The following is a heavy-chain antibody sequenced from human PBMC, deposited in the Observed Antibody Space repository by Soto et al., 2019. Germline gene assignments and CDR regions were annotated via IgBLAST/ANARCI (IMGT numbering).Heavy chain of an antibody. CDR1: GITLMDNS. CDR2: ISNSDYTT. Sequence: QVHLVASGGGLVKPGGSLRLSWLPPGITLMDNSMTWIRQAPGKGLEWLSYISNSDYTTYYADSVKGRFTISRDNAKNSLYLQLNGLRVEDTAVYYCASGKWSLDYWGQGILVTVSS. D-gene: IGHD2-8*01. J-gene: IGHJ4*02. CDR3: ASGKWSLDY. V-gene: IGHV3-11*01.